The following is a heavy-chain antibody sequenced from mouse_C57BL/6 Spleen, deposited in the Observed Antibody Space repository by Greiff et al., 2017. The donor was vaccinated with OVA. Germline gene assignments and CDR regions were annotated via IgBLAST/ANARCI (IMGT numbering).Heavy chain of an antibody. CDR3: ARMRLGRGYFDY. D-gene: IGHD4-1*01. CDR2: INPNNGGT. Sequence: VQLQQSGPELVKPGASVKISCKASGYTFTDYYMNWVKQSHGKSLEWIGDINPNNGGTSYNQKFKGKATLTVDKSSSTAYMELRSLTSEDSAVYYCARMRLGRGYFDYWGQGTTLTVSS. J-gene: IGHJ2*01. CDR1: GYTFTDYY. V-gene: IGHV1-26*01.